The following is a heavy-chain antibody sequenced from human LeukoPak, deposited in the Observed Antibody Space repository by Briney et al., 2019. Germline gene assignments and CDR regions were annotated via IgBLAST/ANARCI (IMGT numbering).Heavy chain of an antibody. J-gene: IGHJ4*02. V-gene: IGHV3-33*06. CDR3: AKDRCSSTSCAFDY. D-gene: IGHD2-2*01. CDR2: IWYDGSNK. CDR1: GFTFSSYG. Sequence: TGGSLRLSCAASGFTFSSYGMHWVREAPGKGPEWGAVIWYDGSNKYYADSVKGRFTISRDNSKNTLYLQMNSLRAEDTAVYYCAKDRCSSTSCAFDYWGQGTLVTVSS.